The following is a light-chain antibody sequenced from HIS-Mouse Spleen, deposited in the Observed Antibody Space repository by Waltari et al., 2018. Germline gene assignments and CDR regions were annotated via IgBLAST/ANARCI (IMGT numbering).Light chain of an antibody. Sequence: QSALTQPAPVSGSPGQSLTISCTGTSSHVGGYTYVPWYQQHPGKAPKLMIYEVSNRPSGVSNRFSGSKSGNTASLTISGLQAEDEADYYCSSYTSSSTLWVFGGGTKLTVL. V-gene: IGLV2-14*01. J-gene: IGLJ3*02. CDR3: SSYTSSSTLWV. CDR1: SSHVGGYTY. CDR2: EVS.